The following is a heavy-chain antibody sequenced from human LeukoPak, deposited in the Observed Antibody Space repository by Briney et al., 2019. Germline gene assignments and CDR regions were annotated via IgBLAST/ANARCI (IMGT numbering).Heavy chain of an antibody. CDR1: GDSISIYY. V-gene: IGHV4-59*12. J-gene: IGHJ3*02. CDR3: AMIRVLAVAGTHAFDI. CDR2: IYNSGST. D-gene: IGHD6-19*01. Sequence: SETLSLTCSVSGDSISIYYWSWIRQPPGKGLEWIGYIYNSGSTNYNPSLKSRVTISVDTSKNQFSLKLSSVTAADTAVYYCAMIRVLAVAGTHAFDIWGQGTMVTVSS.